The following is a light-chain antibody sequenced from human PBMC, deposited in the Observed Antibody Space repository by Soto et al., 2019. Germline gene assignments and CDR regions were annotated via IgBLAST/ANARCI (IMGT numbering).Light chain of an antibody. CDR3: SSYTSSSTWV. V-gene: IGLV2-14*01. J-gene: IGLJ3*02. CDR2: EVS. CDR1: SSDVVGYNY. Sequence: QSALTQPASVSGSPGQSITISCTGTSSDVVGYNYVSWYQQHPGKAPKLMIYEVSNWPSGVSNRFSGSKSGNTASLTISGLQAEDEADYYCSSYTSSSTWVFGGGTKLTVL.